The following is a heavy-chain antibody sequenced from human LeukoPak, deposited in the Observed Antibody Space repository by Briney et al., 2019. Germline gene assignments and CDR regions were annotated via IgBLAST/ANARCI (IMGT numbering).Heavy chain of an antibody. D-gene: IGHD3-16*02. Sequence: SETLSLTCTVSGGSISSYYWTWLRQPPGKGLEWIGYISYSGSTNYNPSLKSRVTISVDTSKNQFSLKLSSVTAADTAVYYCARSFPPKIDYWGQGTLVTVSS. CDR3: ARSFPPKIDY. V-gene: IGHV4-59*01. CDR1: GGSISSYY. CDR2: ISYSGST. J-gene: IGHJ4*02.